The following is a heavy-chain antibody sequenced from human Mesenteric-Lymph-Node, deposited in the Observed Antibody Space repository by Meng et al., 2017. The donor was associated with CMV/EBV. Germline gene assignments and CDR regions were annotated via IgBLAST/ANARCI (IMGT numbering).Heavy chain of an antibody. CDR3: ARSPGFWSLDY. CDR2: ISYSGST. D-gene: IGHD2-8*02. V-gene: IGHV4-4*02. J-gene: IGHJ4*02. Sequence: SETLSLTCAVSGDSLSSKLWWSWVRQPPGKGLEWIGAISYSGSTKYKPSLQSRVTISTDKTNNRFSLRLNSVTAADTGVYFCARSPGFWSLDYWGRGTLVTVSS. CDR1: GDSLSSKLW.